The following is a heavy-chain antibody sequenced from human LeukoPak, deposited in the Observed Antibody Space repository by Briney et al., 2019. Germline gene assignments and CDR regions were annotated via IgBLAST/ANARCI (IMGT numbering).Heavy chain of an antibody. D-gene: IGHD6-19*01. CDR2: INHSGST. Sequence: SETLSLTCAVYGGSFSDYYWNWIRQPPGKGLEWIGEINHSGSTDYNPSLKSRVSISVDTSKNQFSLKLNSVTAADTAVYYCAKDITSIAVAPIDYWGQGTLVTVSS. CDR3: AKDITSIAVAPIDY. CDR1: GGSFSDYY. V-gene: IGHV4-34*01. J-gene: IGHJ4*02.